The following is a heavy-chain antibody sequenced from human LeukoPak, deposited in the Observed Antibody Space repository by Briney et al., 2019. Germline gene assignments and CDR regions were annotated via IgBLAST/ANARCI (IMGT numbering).Heavy chain of an antibody. J-gene: IGHJ4*02. V-gene: IGHV3-30*18. CDR2: ISYDGSNK. D-gene: IGHD6-13*01. CDR3: AKTAAAARGYFDY. Sequence: GSLRLSCAASGFTFSSYGMHWVRQAPGKGLEWVAVISYDGSNKYYADSVKGRFTISRDNSKSTLYLQMKSLRAEDTAVYYCAKTAAAARGYFDYWGQGTLVTVSS. CDR1: GFTFSSYG.